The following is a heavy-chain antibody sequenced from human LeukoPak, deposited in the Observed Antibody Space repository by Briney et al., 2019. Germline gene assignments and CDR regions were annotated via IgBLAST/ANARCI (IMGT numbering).Heavy chain of an antibody. CDR2: IDTDGSTT. V-gene: IGHV3-74*01. CDR3: APLNSFGYDY. J-gene: IGHJ4*02. D-gene: IGHD5-18*01. CDR1: GFTFSSFW. Sequence: GGSLRLSCAASGFTFSSFWMHWVRQPPGKGLVWVSHIDTDGSTTTYADSVKGRFTISRDNAKNTVYLQIKSLRVEDTAVYSCAPLNSFGYDYWGQGVVVTVSS.